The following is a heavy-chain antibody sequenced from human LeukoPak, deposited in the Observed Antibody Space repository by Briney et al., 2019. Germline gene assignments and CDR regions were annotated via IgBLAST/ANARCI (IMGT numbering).Heavy chain of an antibody. CDR2: IWYDGSNK. D-gene: IGHD6-6*01. CDR3: AREDSSSVAFDI. CDR1: GFTFSSYG. Sequence: GGSLRLSCAASGFTFSSYGMHWVRQAPGKGLEWVVVIWYDGSNKYYADSVKGRFTISRDSSKNTLYLQMNSLRAEDTAVYYCAREDSSSVAFDIWGQGTMVTVSS. J-gene: IGHJ3*02. V-gene: IGHV3-33*01.